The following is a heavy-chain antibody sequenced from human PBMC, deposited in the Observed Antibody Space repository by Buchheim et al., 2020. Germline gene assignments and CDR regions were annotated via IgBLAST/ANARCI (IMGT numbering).Heavy chain of an antibody. CDR2: ISGKGDSI. CDR1: GFTFSNHV. J-gene: IGHJ2*01. D-gene: IGHD3-3*01. Sequence: EVQLLLESGGGLVQPGGSLRLSCAASGFTFSNHVINWVRQAPGKGLEWVSGISGKGDSIYYADSVKGRFTTSRDNSTNTLYLQMNSLRADDTAVYYCVKDQYLYDFWSGAQGGAWYFDVWGRGTL. V-gene: IGHV3-23*01. CDR3: VKDQYLYDFWSGAQGGAWYFDV.